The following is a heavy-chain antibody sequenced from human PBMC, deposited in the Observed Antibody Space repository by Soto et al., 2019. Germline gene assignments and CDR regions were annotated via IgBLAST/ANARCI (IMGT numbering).Heavy chain of an antibody. J-gene: IGHJ5*02. CDR1: GYTFTSYG. V-gene: IGHV1-18*01. CDR2: IIPYIGIT. Sequence: ASVKVSCKASGYTFTSYGISWVRQAPGQGLEWMGRIIPYIGITNYAQKLQGRVTISADKFTGTAYMELTGLRSDDTAVYYCAGDPDSHYNDSHASSYPWGQGTLVTVSS. D-gene: IGHD4-4*01. CDR3: AGDPDSHYNDSHASSYP.